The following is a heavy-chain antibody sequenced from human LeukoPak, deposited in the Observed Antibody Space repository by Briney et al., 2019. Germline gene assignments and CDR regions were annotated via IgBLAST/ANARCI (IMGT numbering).Heavy chain of an antibody. Sequence: GGSLRLSCTASGFIFSNSGMHWVRQAPGKGLEWVAVISYDDNYKYYVDSVKGRFTTSRDNSKNKLSLQMNSLRPEDSAIYYCARFWDYYGMDVWGQGTTVIVSS. CDR1: GFIFSNSG. CDR2: ISYDDNYK. D-gene: IGHD3-16*01. J-gene: IGHJ6*02. CDR3: ARFWDYYGMDV. V-gene: IGHV3-30*03.